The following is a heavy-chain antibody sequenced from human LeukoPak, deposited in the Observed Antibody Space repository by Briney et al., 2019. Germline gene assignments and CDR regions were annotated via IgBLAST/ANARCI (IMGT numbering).Heavy chain of an antibody. D-gene: IGHD3-10*01. CDR3: AREEVELLWFGELARYYYMDV. V-gene: IGHV4-39*07. Sequence: SETLSLTCTVSGGSISSSSYYWGWIRQPPGKGLEWIGSIYYSGSTYYNPSLKSRVTISVDTSKNQFSLKLSSVTAADTAVYYCAREEVELLWFGELARYYYMDVWGKGTTVTISS. CDR2: IYYSGST. CDR1: GGSISSSSYY. J-gene: IGHJ6*03.